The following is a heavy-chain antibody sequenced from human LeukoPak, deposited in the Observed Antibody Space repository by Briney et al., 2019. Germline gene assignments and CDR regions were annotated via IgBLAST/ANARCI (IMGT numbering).Heavy chain of an antibody. V-gene: IGHV3-15*01. CDR3: TTAAGFDLDY. CDR1: GFTFSSYA. CDR2: IKSKTDGGTT. J-gene: IGHJ4*02. Sequence: GGSLRLSCAASGFTFSSYAMHWVRQAPGKGLEWVGRIKSKTDGGTTDYAAPVKGRFTISRDDSKNTLYLQMNSLKTEDTAVYYCTTAAGFDLDYWGQGTLVTVSS. D-gene: IGHD3-9*01.